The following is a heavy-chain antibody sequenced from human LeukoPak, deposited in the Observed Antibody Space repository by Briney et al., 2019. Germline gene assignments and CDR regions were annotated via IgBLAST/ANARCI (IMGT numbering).Heavy chain of an antibody. Sequence: GGSLRLSCAASGFTFSSYGMHWVRQAPGKGLEWVAVISYDGSNKYYADSVKGRFTISRDNSKNTLYLQMNSLRAEDTAVYYCAKDDSATATTRRAFDIWGQGTMVTVSS. CDR3: AKDDSATATTRRAFDI. V-gene: IGHV3-30*18. CDR2: ISYDGSNK. D-gene: IGHD4-11*01. CDR1: GFTFSSYG. J-gene: IGHJ3*02.